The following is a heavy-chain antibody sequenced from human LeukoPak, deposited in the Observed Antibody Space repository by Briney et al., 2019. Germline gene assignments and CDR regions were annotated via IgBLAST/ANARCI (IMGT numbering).Heavy chain of an antibody. CDR2: ISASSSNI. CDR1: GFTFSSYN. V-gene: IGHV3-21*01. J-gene: IGHJ4*02. Sequence: GGSLRLSCVASGFTFSSYNMNWVRQVPGKGLEWVSLISASSSNIYYAVSVKGRFTISRDNAKNSLYLQMNSLRADDTAIYYCARDGEAAGTEIDYWGQGTLVTVSS. D-gene: IGHD1/OR15-1a*01. CDR3: ARDGEAAGTEIDY.